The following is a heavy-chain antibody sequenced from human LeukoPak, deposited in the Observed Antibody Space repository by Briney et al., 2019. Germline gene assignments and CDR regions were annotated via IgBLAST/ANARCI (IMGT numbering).Heavy chain of an antibody. D-gene: IGHD3-22*01. J-gene: IGHJ4*02. Sequence: GGSLRLSCAASGFTFSSYAMSWVRQAPGKGLEWVSAINGNGGSTYYADSVKGRFTISRDSSKNTLSLQMHSLRAEDTAVYYCARDQASDYYDTSGYYYGFFDYWGQGTLVTVSS. CDR1: GFTFSSYA. V-gene: IGHV3-23*01. CDR3: ARDQASDYYDTSGYYYGFFDY. CDR2: INGNGGST.